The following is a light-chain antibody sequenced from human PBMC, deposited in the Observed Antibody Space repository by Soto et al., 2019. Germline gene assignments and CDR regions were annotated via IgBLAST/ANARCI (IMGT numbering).Light chain of an antibody. CDR3: SSYTRRSTSLYV. J-gene: IGLJ1*01. Sequence: QSVLTQPASVSGSPGQSITISCTGTSSDVVGYNYVSWYQQHPGKAPKLMIYDVSNRPSGVSNRFSGSKPGNTASLTISGLQAEDEADYYCSSYTRRSTSLYVFGTGTKVTVL. CDR1: SSDVVGYNY. V-gene: IGLV2-14*01. CDR2: DVS.